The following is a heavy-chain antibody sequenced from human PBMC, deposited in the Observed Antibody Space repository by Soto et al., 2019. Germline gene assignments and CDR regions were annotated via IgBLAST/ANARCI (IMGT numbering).Heavy chain of an antibody. CDR2: VYSSGGT. CDR3: ARMGPLYATTYWFFDL. CDR1: GGSIGSHY. D-gene: IGHD2-8*01. V-gene: IGHV4-59*11. J-gene: IGHJ2*01. Sequence: QVQLQESGPGLVKPSETLSLTCDVSGGSIGSHYWTWIRQPPGKGLEWIGYVYSSGGTNYNPSLRGRVILSVDTSKNQFSLKMNYVTAADTAVYYCARMGPLYATTYWFFDLWGRGTLVTVSS.